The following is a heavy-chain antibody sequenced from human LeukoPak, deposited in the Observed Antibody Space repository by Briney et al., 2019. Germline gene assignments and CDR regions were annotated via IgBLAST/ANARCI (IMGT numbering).Heavy chain of an antibody. Sequence: ASVKVSCKASGYTFSSYGISWVRQAPGQGLEWMGWIRAYDGDTDYAQKFQGRVTMTTDTSTSTAYMELRSLISDDTAVYYCARGLLQTNDYWGQGTLVTVSS. J-gene: IGHJ4*02. CDR2: IRAYDGDT. V-gene: IGHV1-18*01. D-gene: IGHD2-15*01. CDR3: ARGLLQTNDY. CDR1: GYTFSSYG.